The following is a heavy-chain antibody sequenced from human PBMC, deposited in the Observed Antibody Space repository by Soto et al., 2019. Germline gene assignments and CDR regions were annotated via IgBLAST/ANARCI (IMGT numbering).Heavy chain of an antibody. CDR3: AKDVGFQQHLFVFDL. CDR1: GGTFTDYA. J-gene: IGHJ4*02. V-gene: IGHV1-69*13. D-gene: IGHD3-10*02. CDR2: IIPMFRSS. Sequence: SVKVSCKASGGTFTDYAFSWVRQAPGQGLEWMGGIIPMFRSSNLAQKFQDRLTIFADASAGTAYMELSSLRSDDTAIYYCAKDVGFQQHLFVFDLWGQGTLVTVSS.